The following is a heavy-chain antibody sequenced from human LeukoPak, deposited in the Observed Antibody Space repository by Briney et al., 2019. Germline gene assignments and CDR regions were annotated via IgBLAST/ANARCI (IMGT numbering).Heavy chain of an antibody. CDR2: TWYDGSDR. Sequence: PGGSLRLSCAASGFTFSTYGMHWVRQAPGKGLEWVAVTWYDGSDRSYADSVKGRFTISRDNSKNTLYLQMTSLRGEDTAVYYCARGGGITWYDFDFWGQGTLVTVSS. CDR1: GFTFSTYG. V-gene: IGHV3-33*08. CDR3: ARGGGITWYDFDF. J-gene: IGHJ4*02. D-gene: IGHD6-13*01.